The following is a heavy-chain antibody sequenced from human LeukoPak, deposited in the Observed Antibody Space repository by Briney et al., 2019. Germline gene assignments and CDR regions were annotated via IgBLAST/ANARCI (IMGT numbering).Heavy chain of an antibody. CDR3: ARDALLAAAAPDAFDI. Sequence: ASVKVSCKASGGTFSSYAISWVRQAPGQGLEWMGWINPNSGGTNYAQKFQGRVTMTRDTSISTAYMELSRLRSDDTAVYYCARDALLAAAAPDAFDIWGQGTMVTVSS. J-gene: IGHJ3*02. D-gene: IGHD6-13*01. V-gene: IGHV1-2*02. CDR1: GGTFSSYA. CDR2: INPNSGGT.